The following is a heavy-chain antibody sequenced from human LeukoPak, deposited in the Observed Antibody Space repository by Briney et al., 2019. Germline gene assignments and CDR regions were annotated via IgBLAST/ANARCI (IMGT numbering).Heavy chain of an antibody. CDR3: TRYNNDHFDY. D-gene: IGHD1-14*01. CDR2: IAYDGSRA. J-gene: IGHJ4*02. Sequence: GGSLRLSCAGSGFTFGGYGMHWFRQTPGKGREWVAVIAYDGSRAFYADSVKGRFTISRDNSKNTMSVQMDDLRAEDTAVYYCTRYNNDHFDYWGQGTLVTVSS. V-gene: IGHV3-33*01. CDR1: GFTFGGYG.